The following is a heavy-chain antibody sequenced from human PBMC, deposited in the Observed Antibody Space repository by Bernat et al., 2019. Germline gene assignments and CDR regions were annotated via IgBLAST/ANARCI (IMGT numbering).Heavy chain of an antibody. CDR3: AKDGLRVSAYWYFDL. Sequence: EVQLLESGGGLVQPGGSLRLSCSAAGFTFSFFAMGWVRQAPGKGLEWVSAISSTSDRTDYAASVKGRFTVSRDNSHNTLYLQMNSLRAEDTAIYYCAKDGLRVSAYWYFDLWGRGALVTVSS. V-gene: IGHV3-23*01. CDR2: ISSTSDRT. CDR1: GFTFSFFA. J-gene: IGHJ2*01. D-gene: IGHD4/OR15-4a*01.